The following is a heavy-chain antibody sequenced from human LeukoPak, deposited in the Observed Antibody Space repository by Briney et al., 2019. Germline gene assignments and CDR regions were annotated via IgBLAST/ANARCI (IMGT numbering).Heavy chain of an antibody. J-gene: IGHJ2*01. CDR1: GGSLSRYY. CDR2: IYYSGST. V-gene: IGHV4-59*01. D-gene: IGHD1-26*01. CDR3: ATDGNFDL. Sequence: PWETLCLTCAVSGGSLSRYYWSWVRQPPGKGLEWVGDIYYSGSTNYNPSLQSRVTISVDTSKSQFSLKLSSVTAADTAVYYCATDGNFDLWGRGPLVTVSS.